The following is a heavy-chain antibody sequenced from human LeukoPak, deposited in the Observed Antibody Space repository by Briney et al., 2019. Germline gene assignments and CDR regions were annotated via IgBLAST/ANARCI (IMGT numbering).Heavy chain of an antibody. CDR1: GGPFSNYG. CDR3: ARGQAYYYRSESTNIHNYYGMDV. CDR2: IIPMFGRA. D-gene: IGHD3-10*01. Sequence: SVKVSCKGSGGPFSNYGISWVRQAPGQGLEWMGGIIPMFGRANYAQNFQDRVTISADKSTSTAYMELSSLRSGDTAVYYCARGQAYYYRSESTNIHNYYGMDVWGKGTTVTVSS. J-gene: IGHJ6*04. V-gene: IGHV1-69*06.